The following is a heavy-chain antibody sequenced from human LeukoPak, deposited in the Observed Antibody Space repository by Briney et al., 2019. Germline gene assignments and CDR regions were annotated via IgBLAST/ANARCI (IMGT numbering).Heavy chain of an antibody. D-gene: IGHD3-22*01. CDR1: GGSINSDNYY. J-gene: IGHJ3*02. Sequence: PSQTLSLTCTVSGGSINSDNYYWSWIRQPPGKGLEWIGYIYYSGSTNYNPSLKSRVTISVDTSKNQFSLKLSSVTAADTAVYYCAGVHMIVVATFGGVAFDIXXXGXMXSVSS. CDR2: IYYSGST. V-gene: IGHV4-61*01. CDR3: AGVHMIVVATFGGVAFDI.